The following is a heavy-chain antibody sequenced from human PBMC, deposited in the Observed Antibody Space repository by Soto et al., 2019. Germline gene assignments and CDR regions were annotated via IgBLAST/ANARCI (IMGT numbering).Heavy chain of an antibody. CDR3: ARDHPILDIVAP. D-gene: IGHD5-12*01. Sequence: PSETLSLTCTVSGGSISSGDYYWSWIRQPPGKGLEWIGYIYYSGSTYYNPSLKSRVTISVDTSKNQFSLKLSSVTAADTAVYYCARDHPILDIVAPWGQGTLVTVSS. J-gene: IGHJ5*02. CDR2: IYYSGST. CDR1: GGSISSGDYY. V-gene: IGHV4-30-4*01.